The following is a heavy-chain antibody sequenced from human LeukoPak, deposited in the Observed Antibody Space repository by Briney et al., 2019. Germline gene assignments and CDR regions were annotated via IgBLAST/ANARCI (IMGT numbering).Heavy chain of an antibody. CDR2: IYPGDSDT. V-gene: IGHV5-51*01. D-gene: IGHD5-24*01. Sequence: GESLKISCQGCGYRFNNYWIGWVRQMPGKGLEWMGIIYPGDSDTKYSPSFQGQVTISADESISTAFLQWSSLKASDTAVYYCARRTACWDGYNKFSFDYWGQGTLVTVSS. CDR3: ARRTACWDGYNKFSFDY. J-gene: IGHJ4*02. CDR1: GYRFNNYW.